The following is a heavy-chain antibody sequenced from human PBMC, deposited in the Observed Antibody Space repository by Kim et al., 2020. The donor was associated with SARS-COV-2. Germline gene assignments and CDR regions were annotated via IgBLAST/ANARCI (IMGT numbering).Heavy chain of an antibody. CDR1: GGSISNYY. V-gene: IGHV4-59*13. D-gene: IGHD2-8*02. CDR3: ARSGYCPSDNCHFISWFDP. CDR2: IYYSGST. Sequence: SETLSLTCTVSGGSISNYYWSWIRQPPGKGLEWIGYIYYSGSTYYSPSLESRVTISVDTSKNQISLNLNSVTAADTAIYYCARSGYCPSDNCHFISWFDPWGQGTLVTVSS. J-gene: IGHJ5*02.